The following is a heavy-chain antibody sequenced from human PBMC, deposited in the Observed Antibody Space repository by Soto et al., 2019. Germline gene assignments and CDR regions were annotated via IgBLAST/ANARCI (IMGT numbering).Heavy chain of an antibody. CDR3: ARDKSSRYSSSWYSGGLDY. J-gene: IGHJ4*02. V-gene: IGHV4-34*01. Sequence: KPSETLSLTCAVYGGSFSGYYWSWIRQPPGKGLEWIGEINHSGSTNYNPSLKSRVTISVDTSKNQFSLKLSSVTAADTAVYYCARDKSSRYSSSWYSGGLDYWGQGTLVTVSS. CDR2: INHSGST. D-gene: IGHD6-13*01. CDR1: GGSFSGYY.